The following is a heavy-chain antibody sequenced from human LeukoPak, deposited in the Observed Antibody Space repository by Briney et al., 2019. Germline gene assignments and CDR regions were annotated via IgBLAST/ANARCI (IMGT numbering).Heavy chain of an antibody. Sequence: PSETLSLTCTVSGGSISSSSYYWGWIRQPPGKGLEWIGSIYYSGSTYYNPSLKSRVTISVDTSKNQFSLKLSSVTAADTAVYYCARDRYSSSWFLPDYWGQGTLVTVSS. CDR3: ARDRYSSSWFLPDY. D-gene: IGHD6-13*01. V-gene: IGHV4-39*07. J-gene: IGHJ4*02. CDR1: GGSISSSSYY. CDR2: IYYSGST.